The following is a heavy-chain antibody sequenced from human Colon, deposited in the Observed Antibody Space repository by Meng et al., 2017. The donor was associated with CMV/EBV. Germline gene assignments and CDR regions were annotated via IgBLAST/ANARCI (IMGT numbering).Heavy chain of an antibody. Sequence: GESLKISCAASGFSFITSSMHWVRQAPGKGLEYVSTISRDGRNKYYADSLKGRFTISRDNSKNTLYLEMGSLRPEDTAVYYCATDPSTVTTNCWGQGTLVTVYS. J-gene: IGHJ4*02. CDR2: ISRDGRNK. V-gene: IGHV3-64*02. CDR3: ATDPSTVTTNC. D-gene: IGHD4-17*01. CDR1: GFSFITSS.